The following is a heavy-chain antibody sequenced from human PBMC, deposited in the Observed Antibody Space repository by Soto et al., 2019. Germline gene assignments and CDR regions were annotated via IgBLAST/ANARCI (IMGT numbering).Heavy chain of an antibody. CDR2: INHSGST. D-gene: IGHD4-4*01. CDR1: GGSFSGYY. V-gene: IGHV4-34*01. J-gene: IGHJ5*02. Sequence: PSETLSLTCAVYGGSFSGYYWNWIRQPPGKGLEWIGEINHSGSTNYNPSLKSRVTVSVDTSKNQFSLKLSSVTAADTAVYYCARHPSNFWFAPGGQGTLVPV. CDR3: ARHPSNFWFAP.